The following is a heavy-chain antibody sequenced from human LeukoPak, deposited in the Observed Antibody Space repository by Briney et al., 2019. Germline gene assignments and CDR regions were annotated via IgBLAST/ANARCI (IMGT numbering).Heavy chain of an antibody. CDR2: IIPIFGTA. Sequence: SVKVSCKASGGTFSSYAISWVRQAPGQGLEWMGRIIPIFGTANYAQKFQGRVTITTDESTSTAYMELSSLRSEDTAVYYCARVVGNTYWYFDLWGRGTLVTVSS. J-gene: IGHJ2*01. V-gene: IGHV1-69*05. D-gene: IGHD4-23*01. CDR1: GGTFSSYA. CDR3: ARVVGNTYWYFDL.